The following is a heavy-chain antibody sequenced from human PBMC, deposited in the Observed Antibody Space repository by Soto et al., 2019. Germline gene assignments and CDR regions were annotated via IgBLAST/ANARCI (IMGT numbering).Heavy chain of an antibody. V-gene: IGHV3-30-3*01. J-gene: IGHJ4*02. CDR1: GFSFRSYA. D-gene: IGHD2-2*01. CDR3: ARARLDTPALEY. Sequence: QVQLVESGGGVVQPGRSLRLSCAASGFSFRSYAMHWVRQAPGKGLEWVAVMSYDGSDKDYADSVKGRFTISRDNSKNTLDLQMSSLRAEDTAVYDCARARLDTPALEYWGQGTLVTVSS. CDR2: MSYDGSDK.